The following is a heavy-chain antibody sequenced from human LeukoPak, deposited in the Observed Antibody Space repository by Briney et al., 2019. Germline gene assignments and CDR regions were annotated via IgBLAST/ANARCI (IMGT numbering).Heavy chain of an antibody. Sequence: KPSETLSLTCTVSGGSISSYYWSWIRQPAGKGLEWIGRIYTSGSTNYNPSLKSRVTMSVDTSKNQFSPKLSSVTAADTAVYYCARDRGGYCSSTSCRGDFDYWGQGTLVTVSS. CDR1: GGSISSYY. J-gene: IGHJ4*02. V-gene: IGHV4-4*07. CDR2: IYTSGST. CDR3: ARDRGGYCSSTSCRGDFDY. D-gene: IGHD2-2*01.